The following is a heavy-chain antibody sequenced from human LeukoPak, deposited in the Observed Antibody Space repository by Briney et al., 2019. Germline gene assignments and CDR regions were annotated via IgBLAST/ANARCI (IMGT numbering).Heavy chain of an antibody. V-gene: IGHV3-11*04. J-gene: IGHJ5*02. D-gene: IGHD3-3*01. CDR2: ISSSGSTI. CDR3: ARDYDFWSGYSYNWFDP. CDR1: GFTFSDYY. Sequence: SGGSLRLSCAASGFTFSDYYMSWIRQAPGKGLKWVSYISSSGSTIYYADSVKGRFTISRDNAKNSLYLQMNSLRAEDTAVYYCARDYDFWSGYSYNWFDPWGQGTLVTVSS.